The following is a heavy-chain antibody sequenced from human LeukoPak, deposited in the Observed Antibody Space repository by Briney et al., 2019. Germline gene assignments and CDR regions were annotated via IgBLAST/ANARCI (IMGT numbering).Heavy chain of an antibody. CDR3: AKPPSGVVVAATGIDY. CDR1: GFTFSTYA. D-gene: IGHD2-15*01. V-gene: IGHV3-23*01. Sequence: QPGGSLRLSCAASGFTFSTYAMNWVRQAPGKGLEWVSTFSGSGGSTYYADSVKGRFTISRDNSKNTLYLQMNSLRAEDTAVYYCAKPPSGVVVAATGIDYWGQGTMVTVSS. J-gene: IGHJ4*02. CDR2: FSGSGGST.